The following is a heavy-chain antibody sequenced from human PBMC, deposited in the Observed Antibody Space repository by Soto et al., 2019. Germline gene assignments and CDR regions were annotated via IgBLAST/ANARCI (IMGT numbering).Heavy chain of an antibody. CDR2: INPNSGGT. CDR1: GYTFTGYY. CDR3: ARDPGFGFGYSYAFAMDV. Sequence: ASVKVSCKASGYTFTGYYMHWVRQAPGQGLEWMGWINPNSGGTNYAQKSQGWVTMTTDTSTSTTYLELRSLRSDDTAVYFCARDPGFGFGYSYAFAMDVWGQGTTVTVSS. V-gene: IGHV1-2*04. D-gene: IGHD5-18*01. J-gene: IGHJ6*02.